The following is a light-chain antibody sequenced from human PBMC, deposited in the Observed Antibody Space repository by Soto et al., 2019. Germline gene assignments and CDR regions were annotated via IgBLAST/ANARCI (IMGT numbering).Light chain of an antibody. J-gene: IGLJ3*02. Sequence: QSVLTQPPSVSGAPGQRVTISCTGSSSNIGAGYDVHWYQQLPGTAXKLLIYGNSNXPSGVPXRFXGXXXXXXXXXXITGXQAEDEADYYCQSYDSSLSALFGGGTKLTVL. CDR3: QSYDSSLSAL. V-gene: IGLV1-40*01. CDR1: SSNIGAGYD. CDR2: GNS.